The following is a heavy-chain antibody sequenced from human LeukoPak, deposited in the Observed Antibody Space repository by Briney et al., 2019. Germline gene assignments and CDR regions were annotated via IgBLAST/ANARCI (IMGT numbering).Heavy chain of an antibody. CDR1: GGTVITYA. J-gene: IGHJ3*02. Sequence: GASVKVSCKPAGGTVITYAISWVRQAPGQGLQGRGRIIPIFGTANYAQKFHARVTITTDESSSTANTQPSSLRSEDTVVYYCARGDGNNAFDIWGQGTMVTVSS. V-gene: IGHV1-69*05. CDR3: ARGDGNNAFDI. D-gene: IGHD4-23*01. CDR2: IIPIFGTA.